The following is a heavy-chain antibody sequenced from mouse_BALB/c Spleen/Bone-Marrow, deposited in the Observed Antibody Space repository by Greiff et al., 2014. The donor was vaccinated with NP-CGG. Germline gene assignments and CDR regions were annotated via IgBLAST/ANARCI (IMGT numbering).Heavy chain of an antibody. CDR1: GFNIKDTY. CDR3: AGYYYGSSYFDY. CDR2: IDPANGNT. J-gene: IGHJ2*01. V-gene: IGHV14-3*02. D-gene: IGHD1-1*01. Sequence: EVHLVESGAELVKPGASVKLSCTASGFNIKDTYMHWVKQRPEQGLEWIGRIDPANGNTKYDPKFQGKATITADTSSNTAYLQLSSLTSEDTAVYYCAGYYYGSSYFDYWGQGTTLTVSS.